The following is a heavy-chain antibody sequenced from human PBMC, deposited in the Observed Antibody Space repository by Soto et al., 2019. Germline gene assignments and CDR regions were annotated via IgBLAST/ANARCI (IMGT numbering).Heavy chain of an antibody. CDR2: ISYDGSNK. Sequence: PGGSLRLSCAASGFTFSSYGMHWVRQAPGKGLEWVAVISYDGSNKYYADSVKGRFTISRDNSKNTLYLQMNSLRAEDTAVYYCAKEEEYYYDSSGYYFFDYWGQGTLVTVSS. CDR1: GFTFSSYG. J-gene: IGHJ4*02. CDR3: AKEEEYYYDSSGYYFFDY. V-gene: IGHV3-30*18. D-gene: IGHD3-22*01.